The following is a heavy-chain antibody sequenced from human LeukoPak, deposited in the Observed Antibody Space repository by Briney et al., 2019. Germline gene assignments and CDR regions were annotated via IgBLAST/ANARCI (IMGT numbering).Heavy chain of an antibody. J-gene: IGHJ4*02. D-gene: IGHD3-22*01. CDR1: GFTFSSYA. CDR2: ISGSGGST. Sequence: GGSLRLSCAASGFTFSSYAMSWVRQAPGKGLEWVSAISGSGGSTYYADSVKGRFTISRDNSKNTLYLQMNSLRAEDTAVYYCAKTLIFYYYDSSGYFDYWGQGTLVTVSS. CDR3: AKTLIFYYYDSSGYFDY. V-gene: IGHV3-23*01.